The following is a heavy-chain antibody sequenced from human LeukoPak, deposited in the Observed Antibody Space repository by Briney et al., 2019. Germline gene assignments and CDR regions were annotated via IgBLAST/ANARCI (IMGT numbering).Heavy chain of an antibody. CDR1: GVTFSNYP. D-gene: IGHD5-24*01. Sequence: SVKVSCKASGVTFSNYPIIWVRLAPGRGLECLGGIIPVYGTANYAQMFHGRITLTAQESTATAYMELRRLTSDDTAMYFCATHTGGYNYWWFDIWGQGTLVTVSS. V-gene: IGHV1-69*13. CDR2: IIPVYGTA. CDR3: ATHTGGYNYWWFDI. J-gene: IGHJ5*02.